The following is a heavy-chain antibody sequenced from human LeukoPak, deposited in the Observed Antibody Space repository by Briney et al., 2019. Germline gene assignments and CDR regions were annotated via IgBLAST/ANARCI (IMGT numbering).Heavy chain of an antibody. CDR2: IKPDGSEK. V-gene: IGHV3-7*02. CDR3: ASGRLVGAPDY. CDR1: GFTFSSYW. J-gene: IGHJ4*02. Sequence: GGSLRLSCAASGFTFSSYWMSWVRQAPGKGLEWVANIKPDGSEKYYVDSVKGRFTISRDNAKNTLYLQMNSLRAEDTAVYYCASGRLVGAPDYWGQGTLVTVSS. D-gene: IGHD1-26*01.